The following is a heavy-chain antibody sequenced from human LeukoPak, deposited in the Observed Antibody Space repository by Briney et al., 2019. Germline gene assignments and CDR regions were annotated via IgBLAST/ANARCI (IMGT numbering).Heavy chain of an antibody. V-gene: IGHV1-18*01. D-gene: IGHD5-12*01. CDR3: ARDRERVVATMGYY. Sequence: ASVKVSCKASGYTFTSYGISWVRQAPGQGLEWMGWISAYNGNTNYAQKLQGRVTMTSDTSTSTAYMELRSLRSDDTAVYYCARDRERVVATMGYYWGQGTLVTVSS. J-gene: IGHJ4*02. CDR1: GYTFTSYG. CDR2: ISAYNGNT.